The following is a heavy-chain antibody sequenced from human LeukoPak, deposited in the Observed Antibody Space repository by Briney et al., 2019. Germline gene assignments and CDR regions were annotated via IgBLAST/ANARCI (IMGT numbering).Heavy chain of an antibody. CDR3: ARAHYYGSGSYYLVAFDI. CDR1: AGSISSYY. J-gene: IGHJ3*02. Sequence: SETLSLTCTVSAGSISSYYWSWIRQPPGKGLEWIGYIYYSGSTNYNPSLKSRVTVSVDTSKNQFSLKLSSVTAADTAVYYCARAHYYGSGSYYLVAFDIWGQGTMVTVSS. D-gene: IGHD3-10*01. V-gene: IGHV4-59*01. CDR2: IYYSGST.